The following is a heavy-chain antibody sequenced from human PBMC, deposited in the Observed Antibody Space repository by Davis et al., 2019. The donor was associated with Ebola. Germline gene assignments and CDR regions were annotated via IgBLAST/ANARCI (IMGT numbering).Heavy chain of an antibody. Sequence: PGGSLRLSCAASGFTFSSYSMNWVRQAPGKGLEWVSSISSSSSYIYYADSVKGRFTISRDNAKNSLYLQMNSLRAEDTAIYYCAKGSLYGSRSITAGMDVWGQGTTVTVSS. V-gene: IGHV3-21*04. CDR2: ISSSSSYI. D-gene: IGHD4-17*01. CDR1: GFTFSSYS. CDR3: AKGSLYGSRSITAGMDV. J-gene: IGHJ6*02.